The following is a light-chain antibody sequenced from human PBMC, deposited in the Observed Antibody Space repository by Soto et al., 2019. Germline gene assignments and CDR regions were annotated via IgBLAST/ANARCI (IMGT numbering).Light chain of an antibody. CDR1: QGINKW. J-gene: IGKJ4*01. CDR3: QQANSFPLT. CDR2: AAS. V-gene: IGKV1-12*01. Sequence: DIQMTQSPSSVSAAVGDRVTITCRASQGINKWLAWYQQKPGKAPQLLISAASTLRSGVPSRFRGSGSRTAVMLTISNLQPEDFATCFCQQANSFPLTFGGGTRVEI.